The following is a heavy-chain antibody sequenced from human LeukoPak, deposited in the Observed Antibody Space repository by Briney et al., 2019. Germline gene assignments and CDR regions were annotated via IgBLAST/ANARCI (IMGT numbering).Heavy chain of an antibody. Sequence: GGSLRLSCAASGFTLSSYWMSRVRQAPGKGLEWVANIKEDGGEKYYVDSVKGRFTISGDNARNSLYLQMNSLRAEDTAVYYCISANRGPSPLSDYWGQGTLVTVSS. V-gene: IGHV3-7*01. CDR2: IKEDGGEK. CDR3: ISANRGPSPLSDY. CDR1: GFTLSSYW. J-gene: IGHJ4*02. D-gene: IGHD2/OR15-2a*01.